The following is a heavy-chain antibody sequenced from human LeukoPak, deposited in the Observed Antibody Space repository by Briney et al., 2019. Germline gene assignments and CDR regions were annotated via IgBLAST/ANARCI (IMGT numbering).Heavy chain of an antibody. CDR1: GFTFSTYA. CDR2: ISVPGGST. D-gene: IGHD2-15*01. CDR3: AKEDCSGGGCYYSYFDS. Sequence: PGGSVRLSCAASGFTFSTYAMTWVRQAPGKGLERVSLISVPGGSTYYADSVKGRFTISRDNSKNTLYLQMNSLRAEDTAVYYCAKEDCSGGGCYYSYFDSWGQGVLVTVSS. V-gene: IGHV3-23*01. J-gene: IGHJ4*02.